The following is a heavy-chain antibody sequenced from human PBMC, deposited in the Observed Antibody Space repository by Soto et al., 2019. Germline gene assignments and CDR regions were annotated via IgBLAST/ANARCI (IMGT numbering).Heavy chain of an antibody. D-gene: IGHD5-12*01. Sequence: EVQLLESGGGLVQPGGSLRLSWAASGFPFSTYDMSWVRQAPGKGLEWVSVISGSDQSTYYADSLNGRSTISRDNSKNTLYLQMDSLRVEDTAVYHCVKGGWLDEWGQGTLVTVSS. J-gene: IGHJ4*02. CDR2: ISGSDQST. CDR1: GFPFSTYD. V-gene: IGHV3-23*01. CDR3: VKGGWLDE.